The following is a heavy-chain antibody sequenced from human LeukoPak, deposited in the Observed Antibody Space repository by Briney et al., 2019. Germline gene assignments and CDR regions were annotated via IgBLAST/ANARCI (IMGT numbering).Heavy chain of an antibody. CDR2: IGYDVGNR. J-gene: IGHJ3*02. V-gene: IGHV3-30*02. D-gene: IGHD1-1*01. CDR3: AKEWRELERVDAFDI. CDR1: GFTFRSYG. Sequence: PGGSLRLSCAASGFTFRSYGMHWVRQAPGKGLEWVAFIGYDVGNRYYADSVKGRFTIPRDIPKNTLYLQMNSLRAEDTAVYYCAKEWRELERVDAFDIWGQGTMVTVSS.